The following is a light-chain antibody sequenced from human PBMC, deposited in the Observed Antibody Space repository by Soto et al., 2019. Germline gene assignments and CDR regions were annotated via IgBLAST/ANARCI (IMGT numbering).Light chain of an antibody. CDR2: DAS. CDR1: QFVTSKY. J-gene: IGKJ1*01. V-gene: IGKV3-20*01. CDR3: QQYGSSVWT. Sequence: EIVLTQSPGTLSLSPGERATLSCRASQFVTSKYLAWYQQKPGQAPRLLIYDASTRATGIPDRFSGSGSGTDFSLTISRLEPEDFAAYYCQQYGSSVWTFGQGTKVEIK.